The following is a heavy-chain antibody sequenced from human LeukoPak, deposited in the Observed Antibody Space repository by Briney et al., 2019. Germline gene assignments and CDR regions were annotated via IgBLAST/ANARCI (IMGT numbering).Heavy chain of an antibody. CDR1: GGSISSGSYY. V-gene: IGHV4-61*02. CDR2: IYTSGST. J-gene: IGHJ4*02. CDR3: ARGSGYLLDRDY. D-gene: IGHD3-22*01. Sequence: PSQTLSLTCTVSGGSISSGSYYWSWIRQPAGKGLEWIGRIYTSGSTNYNPSLKSRVTISVDTSKNQFSLKLSSVTAADTAVYYCARGSGYLLDRDYWGQGTLVTASS.